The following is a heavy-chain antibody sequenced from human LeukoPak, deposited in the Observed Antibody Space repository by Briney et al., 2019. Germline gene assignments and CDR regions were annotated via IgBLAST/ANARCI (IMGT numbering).Heavy chain of an antibody. V-gene: IGHV3-30*02. Sequence: PGGALRLSCAASGFTFSSYGMHWVRQAPGKGLEWVAFIRYDGSNKYYADSVKGRFTISRDNSKNTLYLQMNSLRAEDTAVYYCANQLTYYYDSSAYYDADAFNIWGQGTMVTVSS. J-gene: IGHJ3*02. CDR3: ANQLTYYYDSSAYYDADAFNI. CDR1: GFTFSSYG. CDR2: IRYDGSNK. D-gene: IGHD3-22*01.